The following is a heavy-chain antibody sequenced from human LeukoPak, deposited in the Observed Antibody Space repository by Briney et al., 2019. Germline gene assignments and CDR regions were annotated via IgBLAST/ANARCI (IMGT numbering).Heavy chain of an antibody. V-gene: IGHV3-21*01. J-gene: IGHJ6*02. CDR2: ISSSSSYI. CDR1: GFTFSSYS. CDR3: ARDQTGYSSSWYEPYYYYGMDV. Sequence: GGSLRLSCAASGFTFSSYSMNWVRQALGKGLEWVSSISSSSSYIYYADSVKGRFTISRDNAKNSLFLQMNSLRAEDTAVYYCARDQTGYSSSWYEPYYYYGMDVWGQGTTVTVSS. D-gene: IGHD6-13*01.